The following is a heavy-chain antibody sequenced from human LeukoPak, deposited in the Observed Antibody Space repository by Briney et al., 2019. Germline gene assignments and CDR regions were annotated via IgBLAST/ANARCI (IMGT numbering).Heavy chain of an antibody. J-gene: IGHJ4*02. CDR2: ISNTSTTT. Sequence: PGGSLRLSCVASGFSFSTYSMNWIRQAPGKGPEWVAYISNTSTTTHYADSVKGRFTISRDNAKNSLYLQMNSLRAEDTAVYYCARTVSYWGQGTLVTVSS. CDR1: GFSFSTYS. CDR3: ARTVSY. D-gene: IGHD4-17*01. V-gene: IGHV3-48*04.